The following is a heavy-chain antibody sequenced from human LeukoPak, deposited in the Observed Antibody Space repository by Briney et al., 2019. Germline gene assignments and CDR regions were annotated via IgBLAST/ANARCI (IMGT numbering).Heavy chain of an antibody. V-gene: IGHV4-59*12. CDR3: ANGQSFDY. Sequence: PSETLSLTCTVSGGSINSYYWSWIRQPPGKGLEWIGYIYYSGGTNYNPSLKSRVTISVDTSKNQFSLKLSSVTAADTAVYYCANGQSFDYWGQGTLVTVSS. J-gene: IGHJ4*02. CDR2: IYYSGGT. CDR1: GGSINSYY.